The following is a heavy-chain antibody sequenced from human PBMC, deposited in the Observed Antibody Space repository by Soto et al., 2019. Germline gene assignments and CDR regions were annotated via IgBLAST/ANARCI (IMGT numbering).Heavy chain of an antibody. Sequence: QVQLVQSGAEVKKPGSSVKVSCTASGGSLRNSVISWVRQAPAQRLEWMGGVIPILGTANYAQKFQGRVTMTADEGTSTAYMDLSSLSPDDTAVYYCARLGHPGHWGPGTLVSVSS. CDR3: ARLGHPGH. J-gene: IGHJ4*02. CDR1: GGSLRNSV. V-gene: IGHV1-69*01. CDR2: VIPILGTA.